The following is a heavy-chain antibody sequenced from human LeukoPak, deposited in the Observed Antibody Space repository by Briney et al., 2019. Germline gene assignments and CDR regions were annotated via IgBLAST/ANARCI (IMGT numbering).Heavy chain of an antibody. CDR1: GFTFSSYAM. CDR3: ARDATVTTLDY. CDR2: IYHSGST. V-gene: IGHV4-4*02. D-gene: IGHD4-17*01. J-gene: IGHJ4*02. Sequence: GSLRLSCAASGFTFSSYAMSWVRQPPGKGLEWIGEIYHSGSTNYNPSLKSRVTISVDKSKNQFSLKLSSVTAADTAVYYCARDATVTTLDYWGQGTLVTVSS.